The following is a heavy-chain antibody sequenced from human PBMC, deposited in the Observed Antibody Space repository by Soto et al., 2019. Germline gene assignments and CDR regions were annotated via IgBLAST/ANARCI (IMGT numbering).Heavy chain of an antibody. D-gene: IGHD3-10*01. CDR2: ISYDGSNK. CDR3: ARALLSYGSGPTGV. Sequence: PGRSLRLSCAASGFTFSSYAMHWVRQAPGKGLEWVAVISYDGSNKYYADSVKGRFTISRDNSKNTLYLQMNSLRAEDTAVYYCARALLSYGSGPTGVWGQGTTVTVSS. CDR1: GFTFSSYA. J-gene: IGHJ6*02. V-gene: IGHV3-30-3*01.